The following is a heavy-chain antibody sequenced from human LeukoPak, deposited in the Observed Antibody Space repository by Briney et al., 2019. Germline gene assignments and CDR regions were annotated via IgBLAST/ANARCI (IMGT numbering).Heavy chain of an antibody. CDR1: GYTFTSYD. D-gene: IGHD3-9*01. CDR2: MNPNSGNT. CDR3: ARGQDYDILTGYYSHFSWFDP. Sequence: ASVKVSCKASGYTFTSYDINWVRQATGQGLEWMGWMNPNSGNTGYAQNFQGRVTITRDTSISTAYMELSRLRSDDTAVYYCARGQDYDILTGYYSHFSWFDPWGQGTLVTVSS. V-gene: IGHV1-8*01. J-gene: IGHJ5*02.